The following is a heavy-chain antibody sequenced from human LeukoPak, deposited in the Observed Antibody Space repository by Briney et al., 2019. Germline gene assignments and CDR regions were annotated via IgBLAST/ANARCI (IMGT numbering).Heavy chain of an antibody. D-gene: IGHD3-3*01. CDR2: IYSGGST. J-gene: IGHJ4*02. Sequence: GGSLRLSCAASGFTINSNYMSWVRQAPGKGLEWVSVIYSGGSTYYADSVKGRFTISRDNSKNTLYLQMNSLRAEDTAVYYCAKGTLVDDFWSEIYYFDYWGQGTLVTVSS. V-gene: IGHV3-53*01. CDR3: AKGTLVDDFWSEIYYFDY. CDR1: GFTINSNY.